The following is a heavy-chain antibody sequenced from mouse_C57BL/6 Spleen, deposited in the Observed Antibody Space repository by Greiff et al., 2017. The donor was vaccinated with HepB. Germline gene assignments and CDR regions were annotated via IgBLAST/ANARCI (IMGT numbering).Heavy chain of an antibody. V-gene: IGHV1-55*01. CDR1: GYTFTSYW. D-gene: IGHD1-1*02. J-gene: IGHJ4*01. CDR3: ARYGVATGYYYAMDY. CDR2: IYPGSGST. Sequence: QVQLQQPGAELVKPGASVKMSCKASGYTFTSYWITWVKQRPGQGLEWIGDIYPGSGSTNYNEKFKSKATLTVDTSSSTAYMQLSSLTSEDSAVYYCARYGVATGYYYAMDYWGQGTSVTVSS.